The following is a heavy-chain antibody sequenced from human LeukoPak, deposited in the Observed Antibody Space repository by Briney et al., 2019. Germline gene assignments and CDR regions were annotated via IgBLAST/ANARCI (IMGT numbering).Heavy chain of an antibody. V-gene: IGHV3-74*01. CDR2: LGTDGTYT. Sequence: GGSLKLPCPASGFNLRDYWMHWVRQAPGKGLVWVSRLGTDGTYTNYADSVTGRFTISRDNAKNTLYLQMDSLRAEDTSFYYCVRDPSNSGNWFDLWGQGTLVTVSS. J-gene: IGHJ5*02. CDR3: VRDPSNSGNWFDL. CDR1: GFNLRDYW. D-gene: IGHD4-11*01.